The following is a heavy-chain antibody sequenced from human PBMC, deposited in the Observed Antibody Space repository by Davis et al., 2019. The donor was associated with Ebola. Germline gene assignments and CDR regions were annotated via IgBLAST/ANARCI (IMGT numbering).Heavy chain of an antibody. V-gene: IGHV1-18*04. CDR1: GYTFTSYY. Sequence: ASVKVSCKASGYTFTSYYMHWVRQAPGQGLEWMGWISAYNGNTNYAQKLQGRVTMTTDTSTSTAYMELRSLRSDDTAVYYCARGYCSGGSCYSGDYWGQGTLVTVSS. J-gene: IGHJ4*02. CDR3: ARGYCSGGSCYSGDY. D-gene: IGHD2-15*01. CDR2: ISAYNGNT.